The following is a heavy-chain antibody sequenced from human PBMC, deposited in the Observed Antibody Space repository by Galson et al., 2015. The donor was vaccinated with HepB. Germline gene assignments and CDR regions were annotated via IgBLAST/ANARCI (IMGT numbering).Heavy chain of an antibody. J-gene: IGHJ4*02. CDR1: GFTFSSYA. D-gene: IGHD6-13*01. CDR2: ISYDGSNK. Sequence: SLRLSCAASGFTFSSYAMHWDRQAPGKGLEWVAVISYDGSNKYYADSVKGRFTISRDNSKNTLYLQMNSLRAEDTAVYYCARDSYSSSGGIDYWGQGTLVTVSS. V-gene: IGHV3-30*04. CDR3: ARDSYSSSGGIDY.